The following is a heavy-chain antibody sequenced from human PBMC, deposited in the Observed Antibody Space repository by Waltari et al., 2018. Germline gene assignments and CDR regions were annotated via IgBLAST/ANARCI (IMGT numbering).Heavy chain of an antibody. J-gene: IGHJ6*02. V-gene: IGHV4-39*01. Sequence: QLQLHESGPGLVKPSATLSLTCTVSGGSISRSSSYWVWIRQPPGKGLEWIGSIYYSGSTYYNPSLKSRVTISVDTSKNQFSLKLSSVTAADTAVYYCARHVTVTNYYYYGMDVWGQGTTVTVSS. CDR3: ARHVTVTNYYYYGMDV. CDR2: IYYSGST. D-gene: IGHD4-17*01. CDR1: GGSISRSSSY.